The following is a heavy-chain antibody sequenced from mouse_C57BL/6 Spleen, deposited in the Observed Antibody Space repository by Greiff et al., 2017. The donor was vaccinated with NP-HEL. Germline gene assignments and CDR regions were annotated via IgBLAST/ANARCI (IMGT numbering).Heavy chain of an antibody. CDR3: ARYRNFFDY. Sequence: QVQLKQPGAELVKPGASVKLSCKASGYTFTSSWMPWVKQRPGPGLEWIGMIHPNSGSTNYNEKFKSKATLTVDKSSSTAYMQLSSLTSEDSAVYYCARYRNFFDYWGKGTTLTVSS. J-gene: IGHJ2*01. CDR1: GYTFTSSW. CDR2: IHPNSGST. V-gene: IGHV1-64*01.